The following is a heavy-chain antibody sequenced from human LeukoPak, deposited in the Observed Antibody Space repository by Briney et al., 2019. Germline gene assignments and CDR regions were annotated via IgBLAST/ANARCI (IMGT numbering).Heavy chain of an antibody. Sequence: SETLSLTCAVYGGSFSGYYWSWIRQPPGKGLEWIGEINHSGSTNYNPSLKSRVTISLDTSKNQFSLKLSSVTAADTAVYYCARGGLWSGYYGWGQGTLVTVSS. V-gene: IGHV4-34*01. CDR1: GGSFSGYY. D-gene: IGHD3-3*01. CDR3: ARGGLWSGYYG. J-gene: IGHJ4*02. CDR2: INHSGST.